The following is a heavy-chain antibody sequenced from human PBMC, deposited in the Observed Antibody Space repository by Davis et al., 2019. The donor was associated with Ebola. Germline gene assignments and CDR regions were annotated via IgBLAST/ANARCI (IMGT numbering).Heavy chain of an antibody. D-gene: IGHD1-1*01. CDR2: ISSSSSYI. CDR1: GVTFSSYS. V-gene: IGHV3-21*04. Sequence: GGSLRLSCAASGVTFSSYSMNWVRQAPGKGLEWVSSISSSSSYIYYADSVKGRFTISRDNAKNSLYLQMNSLRAEDTAVYYCARDFSYNQFDYWGQGTLVTVSS. J-gene: IGHJ4*02. CDR3: ARDFSYNQFDY.